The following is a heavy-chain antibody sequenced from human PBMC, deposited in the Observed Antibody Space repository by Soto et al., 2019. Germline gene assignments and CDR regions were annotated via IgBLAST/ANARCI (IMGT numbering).Heavy chain of an antibody. Sequence: SSETLSLTCAVYGGSFSGYYWSWIRQPPGKGLEWIGEINHSGSTNYNPSLKSRVTISVDTSKNQFSLKLSSVTAADTAVYYCARIPITMITPFDYWGQGTLVTVSS. CDR1: GGSFSGYY. CDR2: INHSGST. D-gene: IGHD3-22*01. J-gene: IGHJ4*02. CDR3: ARIPITMITPFDY. V-gene: IGHV4-34*01.